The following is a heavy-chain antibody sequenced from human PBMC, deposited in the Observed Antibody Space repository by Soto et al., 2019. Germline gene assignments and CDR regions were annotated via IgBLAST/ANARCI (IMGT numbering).Heavy chain of an antibody. V-gene: IGHV3-15*07. CDR1: GFTFSNAW. CDR3: TTLPNSCGRDYY. D-gene: IGHD5-18*01. Sequence: EVQLVESGGGLVKPGGSLRLSCAASGFTFSNAWMNWVRQAPGKGLEWVGRIKSKADGGTTDYAAPVKGRFTISRDDSKITLYLQMNSLKTEDTAVYYCTTLPNSCGRDYYWGQGALVNVFS. CDR2: IKSKADGGTT. J-gene: IGHJ4*02.